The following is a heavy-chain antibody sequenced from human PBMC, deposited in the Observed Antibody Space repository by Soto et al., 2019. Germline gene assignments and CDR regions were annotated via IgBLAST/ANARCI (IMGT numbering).Heavy chain of an antibody. CDR3: ARVEVVTAPFDY. CDR2: IDPSDSYT. V-gene: IGHV5-10-1*01. D-gene: IGHD2-21*02. J-gene: IGHJ4*02. CDR1: GYSFTSYW. Sequence: GESLKISCKGSGYSFTSYWISWVRQMPGKGLEWMGRIDPSDSYTNYSPSFQGHVTISADKSISTAYLQWSSLKASDTAMYYCARVEVVTAPFDYWGQGTLVTVSS.